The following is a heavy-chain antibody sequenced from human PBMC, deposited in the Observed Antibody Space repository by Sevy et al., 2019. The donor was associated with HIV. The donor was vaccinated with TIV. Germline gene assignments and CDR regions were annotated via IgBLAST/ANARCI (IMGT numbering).Heavy chain of an antibody. CDR1: GDSVSSGSYF. V-gene: IGHV4-61*01. J-gene: IGHJ4*02. Sequence: SETLSLTCTVSGDSVSSGSYFWSWIRQPPGKGLEWIGYISYSGSTNYNPSLKSRVTISVDTSKKQFSLKLTSVTAAYTAVYFCARGSRGYSYGWGQGTLVTVSS. D-gene: IGHD5-18*01. CDR3: ARGSRGYSYG. CDR2: ISYSGST.